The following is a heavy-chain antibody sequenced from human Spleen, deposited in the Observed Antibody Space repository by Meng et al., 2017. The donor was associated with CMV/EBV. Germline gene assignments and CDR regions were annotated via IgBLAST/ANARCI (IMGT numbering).Heavy chain of an antibody. J-gene: IGHJ5*02. Sequence: GGSLRLSCAASGFTFSSYAMHWVRQAPGKGLEWVAVISYDGSNKYYADSVKGRFTISRDNSKNTLYLQMNSLRAEDTAVYYCARVNIVGATGTFDPWGQGTLVTVSS. V-gene: IGHV3-30-3*01. D-gene: IGHD3-16*02. CDR3: ARVNIVGATGTFDP. CDR2: ISYDGSNK. CDR1: GFTFSSYA.